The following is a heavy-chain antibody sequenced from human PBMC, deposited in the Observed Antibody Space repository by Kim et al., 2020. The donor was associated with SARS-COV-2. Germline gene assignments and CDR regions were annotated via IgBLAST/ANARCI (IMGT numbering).Heavy chain of an antibody. D-gene: IGHD6-13*01. Sequence: GGSLRLSCAASGLTFSSYWMTWVRQAPGKGLEWVANIKQDGSEKYYVDSVRGRFTISRDNAKNSLYLQMNSLRAEDTAVYYCARGAAGYDYYYGMNVWGQGTTVTVSS. CDR2: IKQDGSEK. CDR1: GLTFSSYW. CDR3: ARGAAGYDYYYGMNV. J-gene: IGHJ6*02. V-gene: IGHV3-7*03.